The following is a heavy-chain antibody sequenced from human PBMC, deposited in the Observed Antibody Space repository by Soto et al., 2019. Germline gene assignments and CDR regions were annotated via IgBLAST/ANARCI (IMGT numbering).Heavy chain of an antibody. V-gene: IGHV1-69*01. Sequence: QVQVVQSGVEVRRPGSSVKVSCKASGDTFKNCVISWVRQAPGQGLEWMGGIIPLCGTTDFAQRFQGRLTITTDESTTTAYMELSRLRSEGTPTYYCAAELGFGKLSVVWGQGTTVIVSS. CDR3: AAELGFGKLSVV. J-gene: IGHJ6*02. CDR1: GDTFKNCV. D-gene: IGHD3-10*01. CDR2: IIPLCGTT.